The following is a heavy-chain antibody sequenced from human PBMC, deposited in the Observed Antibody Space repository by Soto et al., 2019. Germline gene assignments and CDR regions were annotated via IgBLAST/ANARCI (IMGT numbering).Heavy chain of an antibody. V-gene: IGHV1-8*01. J-gene: IGHJ3*01. CDR1: GYTFTSYD. CDR2: MNPNSGNT. CDR3: ARGTFFYFWGGYVDAFDF. D-gene: IGHD3-3*01. Sequence: ASVKVSCKASGYTFTSYDINWVRQATGQGLEWMGWMNPNSGNTGYAQKFQGRVTMTRNTSISTAYMELSSLRSEDTAVYYCARGTFFYFWGGYVDAFDFWGKGTMVPVS.